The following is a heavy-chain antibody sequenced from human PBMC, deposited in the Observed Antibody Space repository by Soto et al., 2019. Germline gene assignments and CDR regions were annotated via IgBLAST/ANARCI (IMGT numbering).Heavy chain of an antibody. CDR2: IYHAGST. Sequence: PSEALSLTCTVSGGSITNSNWWSCVRLPPAKGLEWIGDIYHAGSTKYNPSLERRVTMSVDTSNNQFALTLTSVTAADTAVYFCARGPPIVGNTTPLDSWGQGTLVTVYS. V-gene: IGHV4-4*02. D-gene: IGHD2-21*01. CDR3: ARGPPIVGNTTPLDS. CDR1: GGSITNSNW. J-gene: IGHJ4*02.